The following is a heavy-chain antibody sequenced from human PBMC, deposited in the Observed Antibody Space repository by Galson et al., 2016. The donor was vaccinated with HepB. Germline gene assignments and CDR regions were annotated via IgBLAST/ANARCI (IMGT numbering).Heavy chain of an antibody. J-gene: IGHJ5*02. V-gene: IGHV5-51*01. Sequence: QSGAEVKKPGESLKISCKGSGYSFTSYWIGWVRQMPGKGLEWMGIIYPGDSDTRYSPYFKGQVNISADKSISTAYLQWSSLKASDTAMYFCAKTTAVYNWFDPWGQGTLATVSS. CDR3: AKTTAVYNWFDP. CDR1: GYSFTSYW. D-gene: IGHD6-19*01. CDR2: IYPGDSDT.